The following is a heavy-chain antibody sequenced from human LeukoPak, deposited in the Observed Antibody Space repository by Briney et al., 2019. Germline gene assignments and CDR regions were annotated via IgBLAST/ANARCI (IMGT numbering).Heavy chain of an antibody. V-gene: IGHV4-59*01. J-gene: IGHJ4*02. CDR3: AGGVYYSSTSCYEDY. D-gene: IGHD2-2*01. Sequence: SETLSLTCTVSGGTISSNYWSWIRQPPGKGLEWIGHIYYSGSTNYNPSLKSRVTISVDTTKNQFSQKLSSVLAADTAVYYCAGGVYYSSTSCYEDYWGQGTLVTVSS. CDR2: IYYSGST. CDR1: GGTISSNY.